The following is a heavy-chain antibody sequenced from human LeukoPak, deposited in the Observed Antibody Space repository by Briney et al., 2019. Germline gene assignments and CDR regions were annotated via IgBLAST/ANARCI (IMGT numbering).Heavy chain of an antibody. D-gene: IGHD3-10*01. CDR2: FDPEDGET. V-gene: IGHV1-24*01. CDR1: GYTLTELS. Sequence: ASVKVSCKVSGYTLTELSMHWVRQAPGKGLEWMGGFDPEDGETIYAQKFQGRVTMTEDTSTDTAYMELSSLRSEDTAVYYCATESMDRGVIPTFQHLVQVTLVTVCS. J-gene: IGHJ1*01. CDR3: ATESMDRGVIPTFQH.